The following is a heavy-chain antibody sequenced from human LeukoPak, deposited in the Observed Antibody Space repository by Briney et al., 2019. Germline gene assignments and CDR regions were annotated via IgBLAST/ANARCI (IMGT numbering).Heavy chain of an antibody. J-gene: IGHJ4*02. V-gene: IGHV3-23*01. CDR2: ISGSGGST. CDR1: GFTFNNAW. D-gene: IGHD3-10*01. Sequence: GKSLRLSCAASGFTFNNAWMSWDRQAPGKGLEWVSAISGSGGSTYYADSVKGRFTISRDNSKNTLYLQMNSLRAEDTAVYYCAKGFDNYYGSGSYYYDYWGQGTLVTVSS. CDR3: AKGFDNYYGSGSYYYDY.